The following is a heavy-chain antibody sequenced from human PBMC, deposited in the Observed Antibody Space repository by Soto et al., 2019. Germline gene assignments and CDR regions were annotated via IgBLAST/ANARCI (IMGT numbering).Heavy chain of an antibody. D-gene: IGHD3-16*01. V-gene: IGHV4-39*01. CDR2: INYSGST. J-gene: IGHJ5*02. Sequence: SETLSLTCTVSGGSISSNTYYWGWIRQPPGKGLEWIGSINYSGSTYYNPSLKSRVTISVDTSRNQFSLKLSSVTAADTAVYYRARHLGDYSLPNWFDPWGQGTLVTVYS. CDR1: GGSISSNTYY. CDR3: ARHLGDYSLPNWFDP.